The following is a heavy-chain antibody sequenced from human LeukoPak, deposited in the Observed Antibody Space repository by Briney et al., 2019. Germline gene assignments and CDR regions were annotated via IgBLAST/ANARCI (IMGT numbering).Heavy chain of an antibody. J-gene: IGHJ4*02. CDR3: TRETSSRYFDY. CDR1: GYTFTSYY. V-gene: IGHV1-46*01. Sequence: GASVKVSCKASGYTFTSYYMHWVRQAPGQGLEWMGIINPSGGSTSYAQKFQGRVTMTRDTSTSTVYMELSSLRSEDTAVYYCTRETSSRYFDYWGQGTLVTVSS. CDR2: INPSGGST.